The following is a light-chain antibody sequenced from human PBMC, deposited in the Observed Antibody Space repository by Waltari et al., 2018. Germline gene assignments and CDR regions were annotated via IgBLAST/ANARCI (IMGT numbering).Light chain of an antibody. J-gene: IGKJ1*01. CDR2: GAS. CDR1: QSVRSN. V-gene: IGKV3-11*01. Sequence: EILLTQSPATLSLSPGEKATLFCRASQSVRSNLAWYHQKPGQAPRLLIYGASNRATGVPARFSGSGSGTDFTLTISNLEPDDFAVYFCQQCSNWPRTFGQGTKVEIK. CDR3: QQCSNWPRT.